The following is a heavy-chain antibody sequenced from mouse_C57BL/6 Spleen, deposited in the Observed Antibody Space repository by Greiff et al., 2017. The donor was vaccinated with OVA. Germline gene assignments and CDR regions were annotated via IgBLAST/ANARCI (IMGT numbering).Heavy chain of an antibody. J-gene: IGHJ4*01. D-gene: IGHD2-3*01. Sequence: EVKLMESGGGLVKPGGSLKLSCAASGFTFSDYGMHWVRQAPEKGLEWVAYISSGSSTIYYADTVKGRFTISRDNAKNTLFLQMTSLRSEDTAMYYCARNDRYYAMDYWGQGTSVTVSS. V-gene: IGHV5-17*01. CDR1: GFTFSDYG. CDR3: ARNDRYYAMDY. CDR2: ISSGSSTI.